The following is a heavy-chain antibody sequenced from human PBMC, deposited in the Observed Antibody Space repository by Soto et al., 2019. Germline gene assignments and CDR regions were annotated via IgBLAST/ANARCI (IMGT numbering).Heavy chain of an antibody. J-gene: IGHJ4*02. CDR2: ISAYNANT. V-gene: IGHV1-18*01. Sequence: GASVKVSCKASGYTFTSYGISWVRQAPGQGLEWMGWISAYNANTNYAQKLQGRVTMTTDTSTSTAYMELRSLRSDDTAVYYCARGGYSYGYRAGDFDYWGQGTLVTVSS. CDR1: GYTFTSYG. CDR3: ARGGYSYGYRAGDFDY. D-gene: IGHD5-18*01.